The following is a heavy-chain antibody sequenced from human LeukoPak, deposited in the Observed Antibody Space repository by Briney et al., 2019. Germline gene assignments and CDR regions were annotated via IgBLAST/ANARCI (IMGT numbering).Heavy chain of an antibody. Sequence: SQTLSLTCTVSGGSISSGLYYWSWIRQPAGKGLEWIGRIYTSGYPNYNPSLKSRVTISIDTSKNQFPLKLSSVTAADTAVYYCARDGGNYLLFDYWGQGTLVTVSS. V-gene: IGHV4-61*02. J-gene: IGHJ4*02. CDR1: GGSISSGLYY. D-gene: IGHD4/OR15-4a*01. CDR3: ARDGGNYLLFDY. CDR2: IYTSGYP.